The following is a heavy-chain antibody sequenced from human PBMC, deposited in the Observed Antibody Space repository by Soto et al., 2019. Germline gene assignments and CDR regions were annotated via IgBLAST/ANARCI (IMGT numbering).Heavy chain of an antibody. CDR1: GGSFSGYY. CDR3: ARASSIWSGYWKYNWFDP. D-gene: IGHD3-3*01. CDR2: INHSGST. J-gene: IGHJ5*02. Sequence: SETLSLTCAVYGGSFSGYYWSWIRQPPGKGLEWIGEINHSGSTNYNPSLKGRVTISVDTSKNQFSLKLSSVTAADTAVYYCARASSIWSGYWKYNWFDPWGQGTLVTVSS. V-gene: IGHV4-34*01.